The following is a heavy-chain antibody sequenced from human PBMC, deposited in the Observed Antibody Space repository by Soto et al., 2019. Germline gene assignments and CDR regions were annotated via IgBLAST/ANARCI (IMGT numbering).Heavy chain of an antibody. J-gene: IGHJ5*02. CDR3: ATTYVWVAPLGFDP. CDR2: MNHNSGNT. V-gene: IGHV1-8*01. Sequence: ASVKVSCKASGYTFTSYDINWVRQATGQGLEWMGWMNHNSGNTGYAQKFQGRVTMTRNTSISTAYVELSSLRSEDTAVYYCATTYVWVAPLGFDPWGQGTLVTVSS. D-gene: IGHD3-16*01. CDR1: GYTFTSYD.